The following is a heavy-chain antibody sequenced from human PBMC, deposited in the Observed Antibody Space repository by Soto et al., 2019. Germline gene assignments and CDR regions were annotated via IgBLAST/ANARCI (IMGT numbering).Heavy chain of an antibody. CDR2: IIPIFGTA. Sequence: QVQLVQSGAEVKKPGSSVKVSCKASGGTFSSYAISWVRQAPGQGIEWMGGIIPIFGTANYAQKFQGRVTITADESTSKAYMELSSLRSEDTAVYYCARGGGGYQLLSNWFDPWGQGTLVTVSS. J-gene: IGHJ5*02. D-gene: IGHD2-2*01. CDR1: GGTFSSYA. V-gene: IGHV1-69*01. CDR3: ARGGGGYQLLSNWFDP.